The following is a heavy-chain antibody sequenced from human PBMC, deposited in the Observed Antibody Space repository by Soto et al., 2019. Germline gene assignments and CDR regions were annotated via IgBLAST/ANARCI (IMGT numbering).Heavy chain of an antibody. D-gene: IGHD3-22*01. CDR2: ISIGSSTI. Sequence: EVQLVESGGGLVQPGGSLRLSCEASGFTFSSNGMNWVRQAPGKGLEWVSFISIGSSTINYADSVRGRFTISRDNAKNSPYLKMHSLRDEDTAVYYCTRDWGVYDSDISTHIPNLDSWGQGTLVPVSS. V-gene: IGHV3-48*02. CDR3: TRDWGVYDSDISTHIPNLDS. CDR1: GFTFSSNG. J-gene: IGHJ4*02.